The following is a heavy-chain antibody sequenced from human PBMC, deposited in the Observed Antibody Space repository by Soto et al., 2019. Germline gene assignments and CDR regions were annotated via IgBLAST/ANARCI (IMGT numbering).Heavy chain of an antibody. Sequence: QVQLVPSGAEVKKPGSSVKVSCKASGGTFSSYAISWVRQAPGQGLEWMGGIIPIFGTANYAQKFQGRVTITADESTSTAYMELSSLRSEDTAVYYCARDRVGYCSSTSCYDWFDPWGQGTLVTVSS. V-gene: IGHV1-69*01. D-gene: IGHD2-2*03. CDR1: GGTFSSYA. CDR2: IIPIFGTA. J-gene: IGHJ5*02. CDR3: ARDRVGYCSSTSCYDWFDP.